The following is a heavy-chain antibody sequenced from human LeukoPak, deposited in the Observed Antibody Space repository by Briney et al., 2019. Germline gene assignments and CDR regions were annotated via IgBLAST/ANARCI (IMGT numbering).Heavy chain of an antibody. V-gene: IGHV3-30*02. Sequence: GGSLRLSCAVSGFTSSTYGMHWVRQAPGKGLEWVAFIRSDGNNKYYADSVKGRFTISRDNSKNTLYLQMNSLRTEDTAVYYCARVTVPLVVITAGGFDYWGQGTLVTVSS. J-gene: IGHJ4*02. CDR3: ARVTVPLVVITAGGFDY. CDR2: IRSDGNNK. D-gene: IGHD3-22*01. CDR1: GFTSSTYG.